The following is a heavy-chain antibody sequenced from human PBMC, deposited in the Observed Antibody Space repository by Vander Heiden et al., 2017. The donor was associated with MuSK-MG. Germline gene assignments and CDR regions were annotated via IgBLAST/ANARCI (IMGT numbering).Heavy chain of an antibody. V-gene: IGHV3-21*01. J-gene: IGHJ4*02. CDR1: GFTFSSYS. CDR2: ISSSSSYI. CDR3: ARIAAAGLYFDY. Sequence: EVQLVESGGGLVKPGESLRLSCAASGFTFSSYSMNWVLQAPGKGLEWVSSISSSSSYIYYADSVKGRFTISRDNAKNSLYLQMNSLRAEDTAVYYCARIAAAGLYFDYWGQGTLVTVSS. D-gene: IGHD6-13*01.